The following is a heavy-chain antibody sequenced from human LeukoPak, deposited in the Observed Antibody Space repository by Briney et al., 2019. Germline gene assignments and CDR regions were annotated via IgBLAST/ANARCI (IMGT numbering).Heavy chain of an antibody. V-gene: IGHV4-39*07. Sequence: SETLSLTCTVSGGSISSSSYYWGWIRQPPGKGLEWIGSIYYSGSTNYNPSLKSRVTISVDKSKNQFSLKLSSVTAADTAVYYCARDGEEYGDYEKTTYYYYYMDVWGKGTTVTVSS. CDR2: IYYSGST. J-gene: IGHJ6*03. D-gene: IGHD4-17*01. CDR1: GGSISSSSYY. CDR3: ARDGEEYGDYEKTTYYYYYMDV.